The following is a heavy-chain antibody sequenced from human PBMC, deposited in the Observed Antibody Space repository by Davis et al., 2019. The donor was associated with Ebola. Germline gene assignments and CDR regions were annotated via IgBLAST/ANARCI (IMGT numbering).Heavy chain of an antibody. Sequence: GGSLRLSCAASGFTFSSYAMHWVREAPGKGLEWVADISYDGSNIYYADSVKGRFTISRDNSKNTLYLQMNSLRAEDTAVYYCAKGPYYDFWSEDWFDPWGQGTLVTVSS. V-gene: IGHV3-30*04. CDR1: GFTFSSYA. D-gene: IGHD3-3*01. CDR3: AKGPYYDFWSEDWFDP. J-gene: IGHJ5*02. CDR2: ISYDGSNI.